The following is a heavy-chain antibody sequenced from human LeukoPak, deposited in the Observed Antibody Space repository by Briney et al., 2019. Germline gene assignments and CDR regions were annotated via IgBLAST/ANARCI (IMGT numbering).Heavy chain of an antibody. CDR1: GGSISGYF. CDR3: ARHNPPPTGFCSGTSCFMSGSQYFYMDV. Sequence: PSETLSLTGTVSGGSISGYFWSWIRQPPGKGPEWIGYIYSTGTTNYSPSLSSRVTISVDTSKNQLSLNLRFVTATDTAVYHCARHNPPPTGFCSGTSCFMSGSQYFYMDVWGKGTSVTVS. CDR2: IYSTGTT. V-gene: IGHV4-4*09. J-gene: IGHJ6*03. D-gene: IGHD2-2*01.